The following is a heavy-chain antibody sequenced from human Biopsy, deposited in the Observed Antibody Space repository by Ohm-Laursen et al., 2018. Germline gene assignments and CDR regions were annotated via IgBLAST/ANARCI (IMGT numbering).Heavy chain of an antibody. V-gene: IGHV3-66*01. CDR2: IHGSGRT. D-gene: IGHD3-16*01. Sequence: SLRLSCAASGFTFGDYYMSWIRQAPGKGLEWVSMIHGSGRTDYADSVKGRFTVSRDNSKDTVYLQMNALRVDDTAMYYCAGAGGHSFWGQGALVTVSS. CDR1: GFTFGDYY. J-gene: IGHJ4*02. CDR3: AGAGGHSF.